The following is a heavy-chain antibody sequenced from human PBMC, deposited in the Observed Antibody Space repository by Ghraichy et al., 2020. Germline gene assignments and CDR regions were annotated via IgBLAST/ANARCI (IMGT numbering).Heavy chain of an antibody. CDR1: GGSISSYY. V-gene: IGHV4-59*12. CDR2: IYQSGAT. D-gene: IGHD3-22*01. CDR3: ARAPYDDDGFYDDGFDI. J-gene: IGHJ3*02. Sequence: SETLSLTCTVSGGSISSYYWSWIRQPPGKGLEWIGYIYQSGATHYNPSLKSRVTISLDDSRNQFSLRLNSVTAADTAVYYCARAPYDDDGFYDDGFDIWGQGTMFTVSS.